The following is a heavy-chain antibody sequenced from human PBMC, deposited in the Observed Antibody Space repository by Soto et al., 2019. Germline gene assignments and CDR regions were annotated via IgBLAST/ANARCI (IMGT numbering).Heavy chain of an antibody. Sequence: PGGSLRLSCAASGFTFSSYGMHWVRQAPGKGLEWVAVISYDGSNKYYADSVKGRFTISRDNSKNTLYLQMNSLRAEDTAVYYCAKPRGYSWGYGMDVWGQGTTVTVSS. CDR2: ISYDGSNK. V-gene: IGHV3-30*18. CDR3: AKPRGYSWGYGMDV. D-gene: IGHD5-18*01. CDR1: GFTFSSYG. J-gene: IGHJ6*02.